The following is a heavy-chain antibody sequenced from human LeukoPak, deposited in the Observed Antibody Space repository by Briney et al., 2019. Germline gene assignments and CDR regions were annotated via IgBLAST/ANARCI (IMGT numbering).Heavy chain of an antibody. V-gene: IGHV3-23*01. CDR2: ISPGGGPT. J-gene: IGHJ4*02. D-gene: IGHD5-12*01. CDR3: AKDGAWLRFDD. CDR1: GFTFDDYA. Sequence: GGSLRLSCAVSGFTFDDYAMHWVRQVPGKGLEWVSGISPGGGPTYYADSVKGRFTISRDDLKSTLYLQMKTLRAEDTAVYYCAKDGAWLRFDDWGQGILVTVSS.